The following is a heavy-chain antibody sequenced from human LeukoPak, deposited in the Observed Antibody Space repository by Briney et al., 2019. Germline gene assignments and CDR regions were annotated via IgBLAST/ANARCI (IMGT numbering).Heavy chain of an antibody. Sequence: GGSLRLSCAASGFTFSSYAMSWVRQAPGKGLEWVSAISGSGGSTYYADSVKGRFTISRDNSKNTLYLQMNSLRAEDTAVYYCAKVHVYYYDSSGYPPLDYWGQGTLVTVSS. J-gene: IGHJ4*02. V-gene: IGHV3-23*01. D-gene: IGHD3-22*01. CDR2: ISGSGGST. CDR1: GFTFSSYA. CDR3: AKVHVYYYDSSGYPPLDY.